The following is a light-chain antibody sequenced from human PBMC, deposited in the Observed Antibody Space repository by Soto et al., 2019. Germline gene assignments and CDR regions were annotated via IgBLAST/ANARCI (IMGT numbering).Light chain of an antibody. J-gene: IGKJ1*01. Sequence: AIQMTQSPSSLSSSVGDRVTVSFRASQGIRNDLGWYQQKPGNAPKLLIYAASSLQSGVPSRFSGSGSGTDFTLTISSLQPEDFATYYCLQDYNYPPTFGQGTKVDIK. CDR3: LQDYNYPPT. V-gene: IGKV1-6*01. CDR1: QGIRND. CDR2: AAS.